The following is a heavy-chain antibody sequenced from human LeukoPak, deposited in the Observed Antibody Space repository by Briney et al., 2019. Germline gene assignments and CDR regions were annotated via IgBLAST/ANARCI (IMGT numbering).Heavy chain of an antibody. CDR2: SYGGGST. D-gene: IGHD3-10*01. J-gene: IGHJ4*02. CDR3: ARAFRFGELLY. Sequence: GGSLRLSCAASGFTVSTNYMSWVRQAPGKGLDWVSVSYGGGSTYYADSVKGRFTISRDNSKNTLYLQMNSLRAEDTAVYYCARAFRFGELLYWGQGTLVTVSS. V-gene: IGHV3-53*01. CDR1: GFTVSTNY.